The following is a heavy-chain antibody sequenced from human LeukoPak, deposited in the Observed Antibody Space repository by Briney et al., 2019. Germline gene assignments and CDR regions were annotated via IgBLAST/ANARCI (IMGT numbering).Heavy chain of an antibody. J-gene: IGHJ4*02. CDR2: IYYSGST. V-gene: IGHV4-31*03. CDR3: ARGLDVDTARHFDY. CDR1: GGSISSGGYY. Sequence: SETLSLTCTVSGGSISSGGYYWSWIRQHPGKGLEWIGYIYYSGSTYYNPSLKSRVTISVDTSKNQFSLKLSSVTAADTAVYYCARGLDVDTARHFDYWGQGTLVTVSS. D-gene: IGHD5-18*01.